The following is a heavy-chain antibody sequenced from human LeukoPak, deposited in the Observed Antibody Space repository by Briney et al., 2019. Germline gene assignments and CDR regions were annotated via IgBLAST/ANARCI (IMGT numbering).Heavy chain of an antibody. CDR1: GGTFSSYA. J-gene: IGHJ4*02. Sequence: ASVKVSCKASGGTFSSYAISWVRQAPGQGLEWMGGIIPIFGTANYAQKFQGRVTITADESTSTAYMELSSLRSEDTAVYYCARVGGHYYDCSAYYPLDYWGQGTLVTVSS. D-gene: IGHD3-22*01. CDR2: IIPIFGTA. V-gene: IGHV1-69*13. CDR3: ARVGGHYYDCSAYYPLDY.